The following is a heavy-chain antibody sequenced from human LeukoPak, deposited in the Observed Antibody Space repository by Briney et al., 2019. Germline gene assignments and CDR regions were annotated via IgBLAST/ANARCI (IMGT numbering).Heavy chain of an antibody. CDR2: IGTSINNT. Sequence: GGSLRLSCAASGFTFNNYALSWVRQAPGKGLEWVSTIGTSINNTYYADSVKSRFTISRDNSNHTLSLQMSSLRAEDTAIYYCARDQAFDWFYYYYGMDVWGLGTTVIVSS. V-gene: IGHV3-23*01. CDR1: GFTFNNYA. J-gene: IGHJ6*02. CDR3: ARDQAFDWFYYYYGMDV. D-gene: IGHD3-9*01.